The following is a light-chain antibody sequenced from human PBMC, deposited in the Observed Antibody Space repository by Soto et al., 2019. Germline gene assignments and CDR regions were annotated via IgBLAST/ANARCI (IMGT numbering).Light chain of an antibody. CDR1: QDIRND. CDR3: LQDFNYPWT. V-gene: IGKV1-6*01. Sequence: AIQMTQSPSSLSASVGDRVTITCRASQDIRNDLGWYQQKPGKTPKLLIFAASSLQSGVPSRFRGSRSGTDFTLTISSLQPEDFAAYYCLQDFNYPWTFGQGTKVEIE. J-gene: IGKJ1*01. CDR2: AAS.